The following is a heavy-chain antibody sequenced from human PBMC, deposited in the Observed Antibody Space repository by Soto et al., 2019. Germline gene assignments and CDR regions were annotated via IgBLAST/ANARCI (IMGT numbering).Heavy chain of an antibody. Sequence: GGSLRRSWAVSGFSVSYNYMSWGRQAPGKGLEWVSVIYRGDATHYADSVKGRFTISRDNSKNTVYLQMNSLRAEDTAVYYCARDRSDSSRDDSFDIWGQGTVVTVSS. CDR2: IYRGDAT. V-gene: IGHV3-53*01. D-gene: IGHD6-25*01. CDR3: ARDRSDSSRDDSFDI. CDR1: GFSVSYNY. J-gene: IGHJ3*02.